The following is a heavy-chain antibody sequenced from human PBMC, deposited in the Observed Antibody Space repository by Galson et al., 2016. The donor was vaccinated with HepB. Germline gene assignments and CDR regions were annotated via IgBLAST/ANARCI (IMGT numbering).Heavy chain of an antibody. CDR2: IGWNGGSR. J-gene: IGHJ4*02. D-gene: IGHD3-10*01. V-gene: IGHV3-9*01. CDR3: VKDLGQGSGSWGYFDH. Sequence: SLRLSCAVSGFTFDDYAMHWVRQAPGKGLEWVSGIGWNGGSRGYADSVKGRFTISREYAKNSLYLQMNSLRIEDTALYYCVKDLGQGSGSWGYFDHWGQGTLVTVSS. CDR1: GFTFDDYA.